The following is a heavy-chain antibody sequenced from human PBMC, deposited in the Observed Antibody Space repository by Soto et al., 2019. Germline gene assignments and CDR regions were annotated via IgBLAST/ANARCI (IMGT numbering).Heavy chain of an antibody. CDR3: ARGLGGYSYGEPNWFDP. J-gene: IGHJ5*02. CDR2: IYYSGSH. D-gene: IGHD5-18*01. V-gene: IGHV4-30-4*01. CDR1: GGSISSGDYY. Sequence: SETLSLTCTVSGGSISSGDYYWSWIRQHPGKGLEWIGYIYYSGSHYYNPSLKSRVTISVYTYKYQFSLKLSSVTAADTAVYYCARGLGGYSYGEPNWFDPWGQGNMV.